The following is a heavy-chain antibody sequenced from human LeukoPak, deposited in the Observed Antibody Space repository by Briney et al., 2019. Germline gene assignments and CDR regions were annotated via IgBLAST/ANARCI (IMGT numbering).Heavy chain of an antibody. V-gene: IGHV4-4*07. Sequence: PSETLSLTCTVSGGSISSYYWSWTRQPAGKGLEWIGRIYTSGSTNYNPSLKSRVTMSVDTSKNQFSLKLSSVTAADTAVYYCARTYSTLGATNWFDPWGQGTLVTVSS. CDR1: GGSISSYY. D-gene: IGHD1-26*01. CDR3: ARTYSTLGATNWFDP. CDR2: IYTSGST. J-gene: IGHJ5*02.